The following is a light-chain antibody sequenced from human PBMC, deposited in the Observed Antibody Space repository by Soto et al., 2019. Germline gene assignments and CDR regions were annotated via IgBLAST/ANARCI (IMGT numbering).Light chain of an antibody. Sequence: EIVLTQSPGSLSLSPGERATLSCRASQSVSSGSLAWYQQKPGQAPRLLIYGASSRATGVPVRFSGSGSGTDFTLTISRLEPEDFAVYYCQLYSGSPMYTFGQGTRLDIK. CDR1: QSVSSGS. CDR2: GAS. CDR3: QLYSGSPMYT. V-gene: IGKV3-20*01. J-gene: IGKJ2*01.